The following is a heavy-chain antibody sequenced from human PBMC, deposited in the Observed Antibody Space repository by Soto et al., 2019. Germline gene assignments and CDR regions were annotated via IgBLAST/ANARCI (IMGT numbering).Heavy chain of an antibody. Sequence: EVLLLESGGGLVQPGGSLRLSCAASGFTFSSYAMSWVRQAPGKGLEWVSSISGSGGITYFAGSVKGRFTISRDNSKNTLYLQMNSQRAEDTAVYYWAKVGVEYHLLPFDYWGQGTLVTVSS. CDR1: GFTFSSYA. CDR3: AKVGVEYHLLPFDY. J-gene: IGHJ4*02. V-gene: IGHV3-23*01. D-gene: IGHD2-2*01. CDR2: ISGSGGIT.